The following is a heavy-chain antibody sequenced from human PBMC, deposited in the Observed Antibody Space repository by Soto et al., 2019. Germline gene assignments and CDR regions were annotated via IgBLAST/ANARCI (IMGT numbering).Heavy chain of an antibody. CDR1: GGSISSDGNY. D-gene: IGHD3-10*02. CDR3: ARGRIVRGDIYYYGMYV. V-gene: IGHV4-31*01. CDR2: IYYSVST. Sequence: QVQLQESGPGLVKSSQTLSLTCTVSGGSISSDGNYWSWIRQHPGKGLEWVEYIYYSVSTYYDPSLKSMVTIPVDTSKNQFARNLNFVTAADAAVDCCARGRIVRGDIYYYGMYVWGQGTTVTVSS. J-gene: IGHJ6*02.